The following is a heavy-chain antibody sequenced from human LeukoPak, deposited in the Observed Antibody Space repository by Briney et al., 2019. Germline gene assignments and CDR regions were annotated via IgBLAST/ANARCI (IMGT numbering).Heavy chain of an antibody. J-gene: IGHJ4*02. CDR2: IVENGSNQ. CDR3: ARVQGGGYRTADY. V-gene: IGHV3-30*04. CDR1: GFTFSNYT. D-gene: IGHD6-19*01. Sequence: GGSLRLSCAASGFTFSNYTMHWVRQAPGKGLDWVAVIVENGSNQYYADSVKGRFTISRDNSKNTLFLQMNSLRGEDTAMYYCARVQGGGYRTADYWGQGTLVTVSS.